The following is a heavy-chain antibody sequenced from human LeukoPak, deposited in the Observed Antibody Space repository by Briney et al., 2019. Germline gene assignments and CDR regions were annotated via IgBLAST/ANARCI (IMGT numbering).Heavy chain of an antibody. D-gene: IGHD3-3*01. CDR2: IYYSGST. V-gene: IGHV4-30-4*01. Sequence: SQTLSLTCTVSGGSISSGDYYWSWIRQPPGKGLEWIGYIYYSGSTYYNPPLKSRVTISVDTSKNQFSLKLSSVTAADTAVYYCARDRGGELRFLEWSLSYGMDVWGQGTTVTVSS. CDR1: GGSISSGDYY. CDR3: ARDRGGELRFLEWSLSYGMDV. J-gene: IGHJ6*02.